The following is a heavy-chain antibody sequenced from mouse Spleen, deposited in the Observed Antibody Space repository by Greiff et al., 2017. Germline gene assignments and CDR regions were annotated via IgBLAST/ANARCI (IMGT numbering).Heavy chain of an antibody. CDR1: GYTFTSYW. CDR2: IDPSDSYT. Sequence: VQLQQPGAELVKPGASVKLSCKASGYTFTSYWMQWVKQRPGQGLEWIGEIDPSDSYTNYNQKFKGKATLTVDTSSSTAYMQLSSLTSEDSAVYYCAREGENAMDYWGQGTSVTVSS. J-gene: IGHJ4*01. CDR3: AREGENAMDY. V-gene: IGHV1-50*01.